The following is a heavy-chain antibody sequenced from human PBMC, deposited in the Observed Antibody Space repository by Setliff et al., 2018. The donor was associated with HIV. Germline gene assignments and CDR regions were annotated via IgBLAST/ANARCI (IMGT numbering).Heavy chain of an antibody. Sequence: GGSLRLSCVAPGFSFSNYGMHWVRQAPGKGLEWMTFIRYDGSNKYYADSVKGRFTISRDNSKNTLYLQMNSLTTEDMAVYYCAKDWRWELPIYGMNVWGQGTTVTVSS. CDR3: AKDWRWELPIYGMNV. CDR1: GFSFSNYG. V-gene: IGHV3-30*02. CDR2: IRYDGSNK. J-gene: IGHJ6*02. D-gene: IGHD1-26*01.